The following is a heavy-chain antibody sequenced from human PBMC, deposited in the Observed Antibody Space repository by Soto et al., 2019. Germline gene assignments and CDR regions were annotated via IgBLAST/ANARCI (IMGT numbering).Heavy chain of an antibody. V-gene: IGHV1-2*02. CDR1: GYTFPDYY. D-gene: IGHD6-19*01. CDR2: INPNSGGT. Sequence: SVKVSCKASGYTFPDYYIHWVRQAPGQGLEWMGWINPNSGGTNYAQKFQGRVTMTRDTSISTAYMELSRLRSDDTAVYYCARAGYSSGWPFDYWGQGTLVTVSS. CDR3: ARAGYSSGWPFDY. J-gene: IGHJ4*02.